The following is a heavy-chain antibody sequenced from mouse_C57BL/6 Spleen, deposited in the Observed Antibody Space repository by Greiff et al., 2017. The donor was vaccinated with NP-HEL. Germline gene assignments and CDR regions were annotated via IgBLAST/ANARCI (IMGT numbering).Heavy chain of an antibody. V-gene: IGHV3-6*01. CDR3: ARGYGNYVNYAMDY. CDR2: ISYDGSN. J-gene: IGHJ4*01. Sequence: EVQLVESGPGLVKPSQSLSLTCSVTGYSITSGYYWNWIRQFPGNNLEWMGSISYDGSNNYNPSLKNRISITRDTSKNQFFLKLNSVTTEDTATYYCARGYGNYVNYAMDYWGQGTSVTVSS. D-gene: IGHD2-1*01. CDR1: GYSITSGYY.